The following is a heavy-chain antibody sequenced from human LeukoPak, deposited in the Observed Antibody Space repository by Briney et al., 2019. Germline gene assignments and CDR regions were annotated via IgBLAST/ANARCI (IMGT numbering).Heavy chain of an antibody. V-gene: IGHV3-53*01. CDR2: IYSGGST. Sequence: GGSLRLSCAASGFTVSSNYMSWVRQAPGKGLEWVSVIYSGGSTYYADSVKGRFTISRDNSKNTLYLQMNSLRAEDTAVCYCARVDDYGGNLYYWGQGTLVTVSS. CDR1: GFTVSSNY. J-gene: IGHJ4*02. CDR3: ARVDDYGGNLYY. D-gene: IGHD4-23*01.